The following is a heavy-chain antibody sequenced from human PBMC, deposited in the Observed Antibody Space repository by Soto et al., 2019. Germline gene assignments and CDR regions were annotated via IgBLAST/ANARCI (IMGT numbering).Heavy chain of an antibody. CDR2: INVGNGNT. J-gene: IGHJ3*02. CDR3: ARESTYYYDSSGDDDAFDI. D-gene: IGHD3-22*01. Sequence: GASVKVSCKASGYTFTYYVMYWVRHAPGKRLEWMGWINVGNGNTKYSQKFQGSVTITRDTSASTAYMELSSLRSEDTAVYYCARESTYYYDSSGDDDAFDIWGQGTMVTVSS. V-gene: IGHV1-3*01. CDR1: GYTFTYYV.